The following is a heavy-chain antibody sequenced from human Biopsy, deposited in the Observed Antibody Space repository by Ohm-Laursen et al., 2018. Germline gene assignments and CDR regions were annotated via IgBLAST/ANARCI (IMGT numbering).Heavy chain of an antibody. Sequence: SQTLSLTCSVSGGSINSGGHFWGWVRQSPGKGLEWIGYIYDNGDTYYNPSLMSLVSISADTSKSQVSLRMNSVTAADTAVYYCARARIKTSGVLIPETYYFDSWGQGTLVTVSS. D-gene: IGHD3-3*01. V-gene: IGHV4-31*01. CDR3: ARARIKTSGVLIPETYYFDS. CDR1: GGSINSGGHF. J-gene: IGHJ4*02. CDR2: IYDNGDT.